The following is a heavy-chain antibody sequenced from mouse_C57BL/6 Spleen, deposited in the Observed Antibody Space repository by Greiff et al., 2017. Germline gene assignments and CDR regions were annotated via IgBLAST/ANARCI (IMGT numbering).Heavy chain of an antibody. CDR3: ARTYYSNYAGFAY. Sequence: QVQLQQSGAELVRPGTSVKLSCKASGYTFTSYWMHWVKQRHGQGLEWIGVIDPSDSYTNSNQKFKGKATLTVDTSSSTAYMQPSSLTSEDSAVYYCARTYYSNYAGFAYWGQGTLVTVSA. D-gene: IGHD2-5*01. V-gene: IGHV1-59*01. J-gene: IGHJ3*01. CDR1: GYTFTSYW. CDR2: IDPSDSYT.